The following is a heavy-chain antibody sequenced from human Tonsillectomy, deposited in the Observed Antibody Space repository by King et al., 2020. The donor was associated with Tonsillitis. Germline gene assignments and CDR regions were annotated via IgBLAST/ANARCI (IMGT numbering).Heavy chain of an antibody. CDR1: GFTFSSYG. J-gene: IGHJ4*02. V-gene: IGHV3-33*01. Sequence: VQLVQSGGGVVQPGRSLRLSCAASGFTFSSYGMHWVRQAPGKGLEWVAGIWYDGSNKYYADSVKGRFTISSDNSKNTLYLQMNSLRAEDTAVYYCARDPGYCGGDCYDYWGQGTLVTVSS. CDR2: IWYDGSNK. D-gene: IGHD2-21*01. CDR3: ARDPGYCGGDCYDY.